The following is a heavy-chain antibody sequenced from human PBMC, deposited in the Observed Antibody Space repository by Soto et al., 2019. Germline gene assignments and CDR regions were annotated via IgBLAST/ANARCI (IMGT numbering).Heavy chain of an antibody. J-gene: IGHJ4*02. V-gene: IGHV4-59*01. Sequence: SETLSLTCTVSGGSISSYYWSWIRQPPGKGLEWIGYIYYSGSTNYNPSLKSRVTISVDTSKNQFSLKLSSGTAADTAVYYCARGGYSYGVFDYWGQGTLVTV. CDR3: ARGGYSYGVFDY. CDR1: GGSISSYY. CDR2: IYYSGST. D-gene: IGHD5-18*01.